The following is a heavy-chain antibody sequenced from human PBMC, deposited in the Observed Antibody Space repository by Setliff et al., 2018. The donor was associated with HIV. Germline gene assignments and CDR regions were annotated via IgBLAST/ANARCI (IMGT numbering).Heavy chain of an antibody. CDR2: IYSTGST. CDR3: AKGAGFYGDYTFDH. J-gene: IGHJ4*02. CDR1: GPSININY. D-gene: IGHD4-17*01. Sequence: SETLSLTCTVSGPSININYWSWIRQSPGKGFEWIGYIYSTGSTNYNPSLQSRVTISMVASRNQFSLKVTSVTAADTAVYYCAKGAGFYGDYTFDHWGQGRQVTVSS. V-gene: IGHV4-59*01.